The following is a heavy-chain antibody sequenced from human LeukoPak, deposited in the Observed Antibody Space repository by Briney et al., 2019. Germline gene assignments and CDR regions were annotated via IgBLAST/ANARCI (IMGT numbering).Heavy chain of an antibody. D-gene: IGHD1-1*01. V-gene: IGHV4-59*08. CDR1: GGSISSYY. J-gene: IGHJ3*02. CDR2: IYYSGST. CDR3: ARQVSDWNAFDI. Sequence: SETLSLTCTVSGGSISSYYWSWIRQPPGKGLEWIGYIYYSGSTNYNPSLKSRVTISVDTSKNQFSLKLSSVTAADTAVYYCARQVSDWNAFDIWGQGTMVTVSS.